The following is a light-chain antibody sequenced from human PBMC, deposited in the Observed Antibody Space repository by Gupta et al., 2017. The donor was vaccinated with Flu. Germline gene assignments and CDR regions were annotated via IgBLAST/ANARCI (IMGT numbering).Light chain of an antibody. CDR3: QVWDSSSDQV. V-gene: IGLV3-21*02. CDR2: DDS. J-gene: IGLJ3*02. CDR1: NIGSKS. Sequence: SYVLTQPPSVSVAPGQTARITCGGNNIGSKSVHWYQQKPGQAPVLVVYDDSDRPSGIPGRFSGSNSGNTATLTISRVEAGDEADYYCQVWDSSSDQVFGGGTKLTVL.